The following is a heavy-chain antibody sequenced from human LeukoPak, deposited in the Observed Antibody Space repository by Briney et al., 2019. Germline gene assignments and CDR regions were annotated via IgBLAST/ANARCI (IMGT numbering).Heavy chain of an antibody. D-gene: IGHD2-15*01. CDR3: VREGGGSFLDSFDI. Sequence: GGSLRLSCAASGLTFSSHWMHWVRQAPGKGLVWVSRINSDGLITNYADSVKGRFTVSRDNPKNTLYLQMNSLRVEDTAVYYCVREGGGSFLDSFDIWGQGKLVTVSS. V-gene: IGHV3-74*01. CDR2: INSDGLIT. J-gene: IGHJ3*02. CDR1: GLTFSSHW.